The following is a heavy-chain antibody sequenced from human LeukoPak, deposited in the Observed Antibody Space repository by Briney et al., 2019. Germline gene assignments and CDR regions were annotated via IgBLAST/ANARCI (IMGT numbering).Heavy chain of an antibody. CDR3: ARLISGYYGDYGGGDY. CDR1: GFPFSDYY. V-gene: IGHV3-11*04. CDR2: ISGSGSDI. J-gene: IGHJ4*02. Sequence: GGSLRLSCVTSGFPFSDYYMSWIRQAPGKGLDWVSYISGSGSDIYYADSVKGRFTISRDNAKNSLYLRMNSLRAEDTAVYYCARLISGYYGDYGGGDYWGQGTLVTVSS. D-gene: IGHD4-17*01.